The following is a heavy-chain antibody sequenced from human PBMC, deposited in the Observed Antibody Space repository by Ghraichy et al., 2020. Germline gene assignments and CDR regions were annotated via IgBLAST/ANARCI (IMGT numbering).Heavy chain of an antibody. V-gene: IGHV3-11*04. CDR2: ISGTGSVK. J-gene: IGHJ3*02. CDR1: RFTFSDYY. Sequence: GSLRLSCAASRFTFSDYYMNWIRQTPGKGLEWVSYISGTGSVKYYADSVQGRFTISRDNAKNSLYLQMNSLRAEDSAMYYCAREPPRELLNTFDIWGQGTMVTVSS. D-gene: IGHD1-26*01. CDR3: AREPPRELLNTFDI.